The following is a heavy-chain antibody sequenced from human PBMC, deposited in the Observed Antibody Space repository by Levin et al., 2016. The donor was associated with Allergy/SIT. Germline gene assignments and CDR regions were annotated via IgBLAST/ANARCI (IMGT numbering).Heavy chain of an antibody. J-gene: IGHJ4*02. Sequence: ASVKVSCKASGYTFTNNDINWVRQAPGQGLEWVGWINPSNGVTNYAQRFHGRVTLTRDTSISTAYMELRRLKSDDTAVYYCARDEGGFTGFDYWGQGTLVTVSS. CDR3: ARDEGGFTGFDY. CDR2: INPSNGVT. D-gene: IGHD2-8*02. V-gene: IGHV1-2*02. CDR1: GYTFTNND.